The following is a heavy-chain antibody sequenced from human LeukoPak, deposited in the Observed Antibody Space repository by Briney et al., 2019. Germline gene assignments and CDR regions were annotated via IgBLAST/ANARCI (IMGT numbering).Heavy chain of an antibody. D-gene: IGHD3-10*01. CDR1: GFTFSSYS. CDR2: ISSSSSTI. J-gene: IGHJ4*02. V-gene: IGHV3-48*01. CDR3: AKDRVDGSGSQFDS. Sequence: GGSLRLSCAASGFTFSSYSMNWVRQAPGKGLEWVSYISSSSSTIYYADSVKGRFTISRDNAMDTLFLQMNSLRADDTAVYYCAKDRVDGSGSQFDSWGQGSLVTVSS.